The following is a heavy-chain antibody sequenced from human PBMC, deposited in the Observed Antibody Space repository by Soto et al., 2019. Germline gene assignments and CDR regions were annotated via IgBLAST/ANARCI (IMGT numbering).Heavy chain of an antibody. Sequence: EVQLVESGGGLVQPGGSLRLSCAASGFTFSSSWMHWVRQAPGKGLVWVSRINSGASTTNYADSVKGRFTISRDNAKSTLYLQMDSLTAEDTAVYYCARGPTGRFGYDYWGQGTLVTVSS. CDR1: GFTFSSSW. CDR2: INSGASTT. CDR3: ARGPTGRFGYDY. V-gene: IGHV3-74*01. J-gene: IGHJ4*02. D-gene: IGHD3-10*01.